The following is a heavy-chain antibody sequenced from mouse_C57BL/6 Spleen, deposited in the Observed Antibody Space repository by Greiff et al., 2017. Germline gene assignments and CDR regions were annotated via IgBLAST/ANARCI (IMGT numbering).Heavy chain of an antibody. Sequence: VQLQQSGPGLVAPSQSLSITCTVSGFSLTSYAISWVRQPPGKGLEWLGVIWTGGGTNYNSALKSRLSISKDNSKSQVFLKRNSLQPEDTARYDCARKGYYGSSYVDWYFDVWGTGTTVTVSS. J-gene: IGHJ1*03. CDR3: ARKGYYGSSYVDWYFDV. CDR2: IWTGGGT. CDR1: GFSLTSYA. V-gene: IGHV2-9-1*01. D-gene: IGHD1-1*01.